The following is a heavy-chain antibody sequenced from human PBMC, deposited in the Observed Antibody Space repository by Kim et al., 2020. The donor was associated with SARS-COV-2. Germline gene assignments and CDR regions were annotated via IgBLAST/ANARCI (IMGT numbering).Heavy chain of an antibody. V-gene: IGHV3-48*03. CDR1: GFTFSSYE. D-gene: IGHD3-3*01. CDR2: ISSSVSTI. J-gene: IGHJ4*02. Sequence: GGSLRLSCAASGFTFSSYEMNWVRQAPGKGLEWVSYISSSVSTIYYADTVKGRFTISRDNAKNSLYLQMNSLRAEDKAVYYCAREEWGYFDYWGQGTLVTVS. CDR3: AREEWGYFDY.